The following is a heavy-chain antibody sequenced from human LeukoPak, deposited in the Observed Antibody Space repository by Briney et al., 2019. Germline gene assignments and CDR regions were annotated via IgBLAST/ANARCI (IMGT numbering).Heavy chain of an antibody. V-gene: IGHV1-2*06. D-gene: IGHD3/OR15-3a*01. J-gene: IGHJ4*02. CDR1: GYTFTGYY. CDR2: LDPNSGGT. CDR3: ARDQARTTTWYLYMNY. Sequence: ASVKVSCKASGYTFTGYYIHWVRQAPGQGLEWIGRLDPNSGGTNSAQKFQARVTMTRDTSITTAYMELSRLRSDDTAVYYCARDQARTTTWYLYMNYWGQGTLVTVSS.